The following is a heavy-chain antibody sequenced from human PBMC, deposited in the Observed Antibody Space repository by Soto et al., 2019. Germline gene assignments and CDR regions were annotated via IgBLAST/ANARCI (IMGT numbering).Heavy chain of an antibody. CDR1: GYTFTSYY. J-gene: IGHJ3*02. CDR3: ARVPRNYYGPNGAFDI. CDR2: INPSGGST. V-gene: IGHV1-46*03. D-gene: IGHD3-10*01. Sequence: EASVKVSCKASGYTFTSYYMHWVRQAPGQGLEWMGIINPSGGSTSYAQKFQGRVTMTRDTSTSTVYMELSSLRSEDTAVYYCARVPRNYYGPNGAFDIWGQGTMVTVSS.